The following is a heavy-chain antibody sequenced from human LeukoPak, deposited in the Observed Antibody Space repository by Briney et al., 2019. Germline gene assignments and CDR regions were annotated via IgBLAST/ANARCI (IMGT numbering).Heavy chain of an antibody. Sequence: SETLSLTCSVSGDSMSGYYWSWIRQPPGKGLEWIGYMYYSGTTSYNPSLKSRVTLSTDTSKNHSSLKLYSVPAADTAVYYCARHDNYPGFGRGFDPWGQGFLVTVTS. CDR2: MYYSGTT. CDR3: ARHDNYPGFGRGFDP. V-gene: IGHV4-59*08. J-gene: IGHJ5*02. D-gene: IGHD1-14*01. CDR1: GDSMSGYY.